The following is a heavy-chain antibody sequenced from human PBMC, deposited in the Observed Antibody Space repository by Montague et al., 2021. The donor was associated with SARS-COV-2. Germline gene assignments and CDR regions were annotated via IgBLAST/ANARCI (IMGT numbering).Heavy chain of an antibody. CDR1: GGSISSSSYY. D-gene: IGHD6-13*01. CDR3: ARNSSSCYYWFDS. V-gene: IGHV4-39*01. Sequence: SETLSLTCTVSGGSISSSSYYWGWIRQPPGKGLEWIGCLYYTGSIYYNPSLKSRVTISVDTSKNQFSLKLSSVTAADTAVYYCARNSSSCYYWFDSWGQGTLVTVSS. J-gene: IGHJ5*01. CDR2: LYYTGSI.